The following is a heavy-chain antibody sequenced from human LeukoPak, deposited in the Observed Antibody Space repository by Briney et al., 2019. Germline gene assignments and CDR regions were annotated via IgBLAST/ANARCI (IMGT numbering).Heavy chain of an antibody. V-gene: IGHV3-23*01. J-gene: IGHJ4*02. Sequence: GGSLRLSCAASGFTFSSYAMSCVRQAPGKGLEWVSAISGSGGSTYYADSVKGRFTISRDNSKNTLYLQTNSLRAEDTAVYYCAKRGPSTVTYNYYFDYWGQGTLVTVSS. D-gene: IGHD4-17*01. CDR2: ISGSGGST. CDR3: AKRGPSTVTYNYYFDY. CDR1: GFTFSSYA.